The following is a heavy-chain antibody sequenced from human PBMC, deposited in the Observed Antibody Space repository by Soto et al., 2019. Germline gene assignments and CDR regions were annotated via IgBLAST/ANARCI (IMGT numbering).Heavy chain of an antibody. CDR1: GGSFSGYY. CDR2: INHSGST. J-gene: IGHJ6*03. V-gene: IGHV4-34*01. Sequence: QVQLQQWGAGLLKSSETLSLTCAVYGGSFSGYYWSWIRQPPGKGLEWIGEINHSGSTNYNPSLKRRLTISVDTSKNQFSLKVSCVTAADTAVYYCARVPTFYNFWSGYSSGNCYYMDVWGRGTTVTVSS. D-gene: IGHD3-3*01. CDR3: ARVPTFYNFWSGYSSGNCYYMDV.